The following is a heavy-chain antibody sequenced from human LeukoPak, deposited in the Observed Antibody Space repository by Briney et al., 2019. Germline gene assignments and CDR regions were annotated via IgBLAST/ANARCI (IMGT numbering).Heavy chain of an antibody. D-gene: IGHD3-10*01. J-gene: IGHJ4*02. CDR2: INHSGST. CDR3: ARVSGSGSYSDYFDY. V-gene: IGHV4-34*01. Sequence: PSETLSLTCAVYGGSFSGYYWSWIRQPPGKGLEWIGEINHSGSTNYNPSLKSRVTISVDTSKNQFSLKLSSVTAAGTAVYYCARVSGSGSYSDYFDYWGQGTLVTVSS. CDR1: GGSFSGYY.